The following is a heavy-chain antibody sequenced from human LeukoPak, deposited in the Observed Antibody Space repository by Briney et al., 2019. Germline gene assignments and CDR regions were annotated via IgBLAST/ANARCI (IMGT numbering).Heavy chain of an antibody. V-gene: IGHV4-31*03. Sequence: SQTLSLTCTVSGGSISSGGYYWSWIRKHPGKGLEWIGYIYYSGSTYYNPSLKSRVTISVDTSKNQFSLKLSSVTAADTAVYYWSKGINNWCDPWGQGTLVTVSS. CDR3: SKGINNWCDP. CDR2: IYYSGST. D-gene: IGHD2-21*01. CDR1: GGSISSGGYY. J-gene: IGHJ5*02.